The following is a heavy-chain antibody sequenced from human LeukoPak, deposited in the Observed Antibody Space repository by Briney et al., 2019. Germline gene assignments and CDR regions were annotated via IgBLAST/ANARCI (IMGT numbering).Heavy chain of an antibody. CDR1: GFTFSNYD. CDR3: ARGSCGTTSCSERVRGLDV. V-gene: IGHV3-13*01. D-gene: IGHD2-2*01. J-gene: IGHJ6*02. CDR2: FHTAGDT. Sequence: GGSLRLSCAAFGFTFSNYDMHWVRQDTGNGLEWVSAFHTAGDTHYAGSVKGRFTVSRDNDENSFYLQMNSPRAGDTAVYFCARGSCGTTSCSERVRGLDVWGPGITVTVSS.